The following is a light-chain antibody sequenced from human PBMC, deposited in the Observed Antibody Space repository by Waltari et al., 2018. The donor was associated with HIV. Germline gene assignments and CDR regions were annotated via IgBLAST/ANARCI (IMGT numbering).Light chain of an antibody. CDR3: CSYAGSSTL. Sequence: QSALTQPASVSGSPGQSLTISCTGTSSDVGRYNLVSWYPQHPGKAPKLMIYEVSKRPSGGSNRVSGSKSGNTASLTISGLQAEDEADYYCCSYAGSSTLFSGGTKLTVL. J-gene: IGLJ2*01. CDR2: EVS. CDR1: SSDVGRYNL. V-gene: IGLV2-23*02.